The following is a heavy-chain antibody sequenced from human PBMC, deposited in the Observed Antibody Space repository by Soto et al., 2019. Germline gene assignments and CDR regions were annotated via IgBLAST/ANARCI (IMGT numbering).Heavy chain of an antibody. D-gene: IGHD3-10*01. J-gene: IGHJ4*02. CDR3: SASYYY. V-gene: IGHV3-15*07. CDR1: GFIFSNVW. Sequence: EVQLVESGGGLVNPGVSLRLSCGASGFIFSNVWMNWVRQAPGKGLEWVVRVKSKIDGGTTDYATPVEGRFSISRDDSENTLYLQLDSLKAEDTAIYYCSASYYYWGQGTQVTV. CDR2: VKSKIDGGTT.